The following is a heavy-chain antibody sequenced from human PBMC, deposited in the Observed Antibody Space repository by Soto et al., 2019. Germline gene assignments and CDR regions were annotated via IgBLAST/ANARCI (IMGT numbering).Heavy chain of an antibody. CDR1: GSTFSNGG. CDR3: NTNSVTDFYYYGMEV. V-gene: IGHV3-15*01. CDR2: IKTNIDGGRI. J-gene: IGHJ6*02. Sequence: GSLTPSCEVCGSTFSNGGRTEGRQAAGKGLEWVGRIKTNIDGGRIDYAAPVKGRFTISRDDSKNTLYLQMNSLKTEDTGVYYCNTNSVTDFYYYGMEVWGLGTKVTVSS.